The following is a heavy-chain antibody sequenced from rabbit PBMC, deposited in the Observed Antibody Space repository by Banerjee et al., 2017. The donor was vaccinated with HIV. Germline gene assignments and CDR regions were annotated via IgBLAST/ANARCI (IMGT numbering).Heavy chain of an antibody. V-gene: IGHV1S43*01. D-gene: IGHD1-1*01. CDR2: IYTGSGAT. J-gene: IGHJ3*01. Sequence: QQQLEESGGGLVRPGGSLTLTCKASGLDFGASYWICWVRQAPGKGLEWIGCIYTGSGATYYASWVNGRFTISRKTSLNTVDLKMTSLTAADTATYFCARSYGDGGYSSDYLWGQGTL. CDR3: ARSYGDGGYSSDYL. CDR1: GLDFGASYW.